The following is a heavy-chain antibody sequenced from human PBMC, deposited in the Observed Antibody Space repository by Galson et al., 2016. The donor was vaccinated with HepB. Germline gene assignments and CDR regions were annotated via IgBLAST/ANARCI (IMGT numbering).Heavy chain of an antibody. J-gene: IGHJ4*02. CDR3: AREGGSRGVVDLDY. CDR1: GYTFTRYY. V-gene: IGHV1-46*01. CDR2: INPNGGSA. D-gene: IGHD3-3*01. Sequence: SVKVSCKASGYTFTRYYMYWVRQAPGQGLEWMGLINPNGGSASYAQNFQGRVTMTRDTSTSTVYMELSSLRSDDTGVYYCAREGGSRGVVDLDYWGQGTLVIVSS.